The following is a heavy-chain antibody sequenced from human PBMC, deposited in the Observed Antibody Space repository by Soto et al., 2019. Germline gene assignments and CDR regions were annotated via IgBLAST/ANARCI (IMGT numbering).Heavy chain of an antibody. D-gene: IGHD2-2*01. Sequence: PGGSLRLSCAASGFTFSSYAMHWVRQAPGKGLEYVSAISSDGGSPYYANSVKGRFTISRDNSKNTLYLQMGSLRPEDMAVYYCAVICFGRRSCFHFDYWGQGALVTLSS. CDR3: AVICFGRRSCFHFDY. CDR1: GFTFSSYA. CDR2: ISSDGGSP. V-gene: IGHV3-64*01. J-gene: IGHJ4*02.